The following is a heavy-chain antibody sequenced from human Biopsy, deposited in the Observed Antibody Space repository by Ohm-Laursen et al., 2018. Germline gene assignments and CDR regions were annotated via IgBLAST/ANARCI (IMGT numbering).Heavy chain of an antibody. V-gene: IGHV4-59*01. CDR3: ARVMTTIGYYYAMDV. D-gene: IGHD5-24*01. CDR2: IYSSGST. J-gene: IGHJ6*02. CDR1: GGSLSSYS. Sequence: GTLSLTCIVSGGSLSSYSWTWIRQPPGKGLEWLGYIYSSGSTNYNPSLQRRVTISVDTSKSQFSLKLTSVTAADTAVYYCARVMTTIGYYYAMDVWGQGTTVTVSS.